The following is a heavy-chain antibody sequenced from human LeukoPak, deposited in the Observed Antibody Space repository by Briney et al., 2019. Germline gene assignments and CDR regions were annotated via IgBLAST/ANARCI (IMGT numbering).Heavy chain of an antibody. CDR3: ARLSRPHILDSNWFAS. J-gene: IGHJ5*01. V-gene: IGHV5-51*01. CDR1: GYLFTNYW. CDR2: IYPGDSDV. D-gene: IGHD3-3*01. Sequence: GGALKISCTGSGYLFTNYWIGWVRQMPGKGLEWMGIIYPGDSDVRYSPSFQGQVILSADKSINTAYLQWSALKASDTAMYYCARLSRPHILDSNWFASWGQGSLVTISS.